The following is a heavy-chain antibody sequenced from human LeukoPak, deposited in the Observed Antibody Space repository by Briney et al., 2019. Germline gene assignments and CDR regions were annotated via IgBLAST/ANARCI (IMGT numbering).Heavy chain of an antibody. CDR3: ARVSFGRFDP. Sequence: ASVKVSCKAPGYSFISFDVNWVRQAPGQGLEWMGWISGYDGHTNYAQKFQGRVTMTTDTSTSTAYMELSSLRSEDTAVYYCARVSFGRFDPWGQGTLVTVSS. J-gene: IGHJ5*02. CDR1: GYSFISFD. D-gene: IGHD3-16*01. CDR2: ISGYDGHT. V-gene: IGHV1-18*04.